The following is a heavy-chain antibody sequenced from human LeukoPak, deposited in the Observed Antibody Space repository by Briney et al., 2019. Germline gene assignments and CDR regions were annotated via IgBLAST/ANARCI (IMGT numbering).Heavy chain of an antibody. CDR2: INAGNGNT. J-gene: IGHJ4*02. V-gene: IGHV1-3*01. D-gene: IGHD6-19*01. CDR3: ARVRQQWPSRYYFDY. Sequence: ASVNVSCTASGYIFTIYAMHWVRQAPGQRLEWMGWINAGNGNTKYSQKFQGRVTITRDTSASTAYMELSSLRSEDTAVYYCARVRQQWPSRYYFDYWGQGTLVTVSS. CDR1: GYIFTIYA.